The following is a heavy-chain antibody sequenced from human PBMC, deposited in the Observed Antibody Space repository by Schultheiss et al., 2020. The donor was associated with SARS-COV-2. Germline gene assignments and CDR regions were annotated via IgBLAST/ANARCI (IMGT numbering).Heavy chain of an antibody. CDR3: AREIAARNAFDI. Sequence: SQTLSLTCAVYGGSFSGYYWSWIRQPPGKGLEWIGEINHSGSTNYNPSLKSRVTISVDTSKNQFSLQLNSVTPEDTAVYYCAREIAARNAFDIWGQGTMVTVSS. D-gene: IGHD6-6*01. CDR1: GGSFSGYY. CDR2: INHSGST. V-gene: IGHV4-34*01. J-gene: IGHJ3*02.